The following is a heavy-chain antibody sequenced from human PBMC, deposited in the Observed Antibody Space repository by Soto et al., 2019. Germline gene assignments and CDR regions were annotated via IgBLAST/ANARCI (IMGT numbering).Heavy chain of an antibody. CDR3: PRHRSPRYGPDYLDY. D-gene: IGHD3-16*02. V-gene: IGHV4-39*01. CDR2: IHSGGTT. Sequence: SATLSLTCTVSGDSITASSDYWGWIHQPPGKGLEWIGTIHSGGTTYYNPSLKSRDGIFIDTSKNEFSLNLNSVTAADTAVHYGPRHRSPRYGPDYLDYWVQGMLVTVS. J-gene: IGHJ4*02. CDR1: GDSITASSDY.